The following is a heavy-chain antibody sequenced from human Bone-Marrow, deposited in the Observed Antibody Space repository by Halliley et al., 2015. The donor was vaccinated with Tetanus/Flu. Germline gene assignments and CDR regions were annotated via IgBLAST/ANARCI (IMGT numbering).Heavy chain of an antibody. Sequence: PEKGLEWIGTFSYGGSPNYNPSLKSRVTISGDLSTNHFSLNLYSVTAADTAVYYCARRFDSWGQGILVTVSS. V-gene: IGHV4-61*03. CDR2: FSYGGSP. J-gene: IGHJ5*01. CDR3: ARRFDS.